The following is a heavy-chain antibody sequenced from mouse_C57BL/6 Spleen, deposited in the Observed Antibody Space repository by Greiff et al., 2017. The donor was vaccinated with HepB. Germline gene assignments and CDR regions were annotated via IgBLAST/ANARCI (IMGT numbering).Heavy chain of an antibody. CDR2: ISSGGSYT. CDR1: GFTFSSYG. V-gene: IGHV5-6*01. Sequence: EVQRVESGGDLVKPGGSLKLSCAASGFTFSSYGMSWVRQTPDKRLEWVATISSGGSYTYYPDRVKGRFTISRGNAKNTLYLQMSSLKSEDTAMYYCARRGEGGYFDYWGQGTTRTVAS. J-gene: IGHJ2*01. CDR3: ARRGEGGYFDY.